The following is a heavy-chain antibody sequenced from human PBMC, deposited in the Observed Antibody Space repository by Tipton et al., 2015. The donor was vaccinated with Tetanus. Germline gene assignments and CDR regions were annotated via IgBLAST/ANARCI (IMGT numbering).Heavy chain of an antibody. V-gene: IGHV4-34*01. J-gene: IGHJ3*02. D-gene: IGHD6-19*01. Sequence: LRLSCAVYGGSFSGYYWSWIRQPPGKGLEWIGEINHSGSTNYNPSLKSRVTISVDTSKNQFSLKLSSVTAADTAVYYCARDPGSGWYVDDAFDIWGQGTMVTVSS. CDR2: INHSGST. CDR3: ARDPGSGWYVDDAFDI. CDR1: GGSFSGYY.